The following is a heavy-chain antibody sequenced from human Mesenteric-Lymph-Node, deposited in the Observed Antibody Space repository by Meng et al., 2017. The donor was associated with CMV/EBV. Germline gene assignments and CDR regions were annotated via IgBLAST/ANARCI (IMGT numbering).Heavy chain of an antibody. CDR2: IYPSGGRT. J-gene: IGHJ4*02. Sequence: KAAGYRFTSYYRYWVRQAPGQGLEWMGVIYPSGGRTTYAQKFQGRVTVTRDTSTSTVYMELSSLRSDDTAVYYCAGGACSGACYFDYWGQGTLVTVSS. V-gene: IGHV1-46*01. CDR1: GYRFTSYY. CDR3: AGGACSGACYFDY. D-gene: IGHD2-15*01.